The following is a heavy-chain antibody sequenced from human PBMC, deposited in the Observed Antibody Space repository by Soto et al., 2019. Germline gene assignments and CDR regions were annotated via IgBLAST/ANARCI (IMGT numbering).Heavy chain of an antibody. Sequence: EVQLVESGGGLVKPGGSLRLSCSASGFSFSSHSLNWVRQAPGKGLEWVSSIGDSSTYIYYADSVKGRFTISRDNVRNSLFLQMNSLRAEDTAVYYCARDQRYLRHGYSDYWGQGTLVTVSS. CDR3: ARDQRYLRHGYSDY. V-gene: IGHV3-21*01. J-gene: IGHJ4*02. CDR2: IGDSSTYI. CDR1: GFSFSSHS. D-gene: IGHD6-25*01.